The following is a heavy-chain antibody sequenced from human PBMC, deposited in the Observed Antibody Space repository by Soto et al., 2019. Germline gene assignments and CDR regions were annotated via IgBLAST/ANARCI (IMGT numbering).Heavy chain of an antibody. Sequence: ASVKVSCKASGYTFTSYDINWVRQATGQGLEWMGWMNPNSGNTGYAQKFQGRVTMTRNTSISTAYMELSSLRSEDTAVYYCARGVSLRLRFLEWLPDGRIYCYYMDVWGKGTTVTVSS. J-gene: IGHJ6*03. V-gene: IGHV1-8*01. CDR3: ARGVSLRLRFLEWLPDGRIYCYYMDV. D-gene: IGHD3-3*01. CDR1: GYTFTSYD. CDR2: MNPNSGNT.